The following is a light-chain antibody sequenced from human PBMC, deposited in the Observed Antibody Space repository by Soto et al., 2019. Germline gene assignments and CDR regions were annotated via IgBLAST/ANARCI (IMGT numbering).Light chain of an antibody. V-gene: IGKV3-15*01. CDR2: GAS. CDR1: HSVNSH. CDR3: QQYKNWPL. Sequence: MMRTQSPATLSVSPGERVTLSFRTSHSVNSHVAWYQQKPGQAPRLLLYGASTRATGIPVRFSGSGFGTEFTLTFSSLQSEDFAVYSCQQYKNWPLFGQGTRLEIK. J-gene: IGKJ5*01.